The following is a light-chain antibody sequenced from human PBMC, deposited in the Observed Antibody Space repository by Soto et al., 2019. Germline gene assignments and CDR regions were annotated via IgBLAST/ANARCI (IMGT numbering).Light chain of an antibody. J-gene: IGLJ2*01. V-gene: IGLV7-43*01. CDR2: STN. CDR3: LLYYGGQLGV. CDR1: TGAVTSGYY. Sequence: QAVVTQEPSLTVSPGGTGTLTCATSTGAVTSGYYPNWFQQKPGRAPRALSYSTNKKYSWTPARFSGSLLGGKAALTLSGVQPEDEADYYCLLYYGGQLGVVGGGTKVTVL.